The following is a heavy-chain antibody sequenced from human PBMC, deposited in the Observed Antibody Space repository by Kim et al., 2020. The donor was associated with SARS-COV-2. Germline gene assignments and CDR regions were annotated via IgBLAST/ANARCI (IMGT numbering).Heavy chain of an antibody. D-gene: IGHD7-27*01. CDR2: SGDRHASFAT. CDR3: LFFSGAERFIREY. J-gene: IGHJ4*01. CDR1: GLSFSDSA. Sequence: GGSLRLSCEASGLSFSDSAVHWVRRASGKGPEWVGQSGDRHASFATTFAASVEGRFTISRDDSTNTAYLQMRSLKIEDTALYFCLFFSGAERFIREYWG. V-gene: IGHV3-73*01.